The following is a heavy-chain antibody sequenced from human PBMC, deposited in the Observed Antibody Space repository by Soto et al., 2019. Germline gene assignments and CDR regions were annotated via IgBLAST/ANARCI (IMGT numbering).Heavy chain of an antibody. Sequence: GGSLRLSSAASGFTFSSYAMSWVRQAPGKGLEWVSAISGSGGSTYYADSVKGRLTISRDNSKNTLYLQMNSLRAEDTAVYYCAKAHSRIAAAGTLYYYYMEVWGKGTTVTVSS. D-gene: IGHD6-13*01. CDR2: ISGSGGST. V-gene: IGHV3-23*01. CDR3: AKAHSRIAAAGTLYYYYMEV. CDR1: GFTFSSYA. J-gene: IGHJ6*03.